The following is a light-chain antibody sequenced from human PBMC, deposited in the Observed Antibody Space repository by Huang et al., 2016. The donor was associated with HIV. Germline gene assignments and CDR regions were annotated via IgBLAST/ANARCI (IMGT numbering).Light chain of an antibody. V-gene: IGKV3-15*01. J-gene: IGKJ2*01. Sequence: EMVMTQSPDTLSVSPGESVTLSCRASQGISSNLAWYQQKPGQAPRLLIHGVSPRAAGIPARFSGSGSEIAFTLTINSLQSEDSALYYCLQYNNWPRTFGQGTKLEIK. CDR3: LQYNNWPRT. CDR2: GVS. CDR1: QGISSN.